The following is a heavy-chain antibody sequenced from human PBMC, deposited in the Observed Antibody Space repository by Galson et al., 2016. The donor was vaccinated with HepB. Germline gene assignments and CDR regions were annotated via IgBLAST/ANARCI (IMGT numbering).Heavy chain of an antibody. CDR3: AKDLALIKPRNYLYGLDV. CDR1: GFTFSNYA. J-gene: IGHJ6*02. CDR2: ISGSGNSI. D-gene: IGHD1-14*01. V-gene: IGHV3-23*01. Sequence: SLRLSCAASGFTFSNYAMSWVRQAPRKGLEWISSISGSGNSIDTADSVKGRFTISRDNSKKTLDLQMDSLRAEDTALYYCAKDLALIKPRNYLYGLDVWGQGTTVTVSS.